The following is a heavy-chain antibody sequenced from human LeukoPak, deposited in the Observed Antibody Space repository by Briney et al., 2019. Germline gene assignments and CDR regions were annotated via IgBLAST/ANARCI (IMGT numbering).Heavy chain of an antibody. D-gene: IGHD3-10*01. CDR2: IEGDRSRT. V-gene: IGHV3-74*01. CDR3: ARATSGTSYEY. J-gene: IGHJ4*02. CDR1: GFTFRNYW. Sequence: PGGSLRLSCAASGFTFRNYWMHWVRQAPGKGLVWVSSIEGDRSRTNYADSVKGRFTISRDNAENTLYLQMNSLRGEDTAVYFCARATSGTSYEYWGQGTLVTVSS.